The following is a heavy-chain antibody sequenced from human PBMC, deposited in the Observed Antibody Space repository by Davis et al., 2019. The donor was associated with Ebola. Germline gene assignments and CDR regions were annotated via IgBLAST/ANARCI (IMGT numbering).Heavy chain of an antibody. CDR3: AREGYNVRWLHTYNFYGLDV. D-gene: IGHD3-22*01. V-gene: IGHV3-7*01. CDR1: GFAFRTYA. Sequence: GESLKISCAASGFAFRTYAIHWVRQAPGKGLEWVANIKQDGSEKYYVDSVKGRFTLSRDNAKDSLSLQMNNLRAEDTAVYFCAREGYNVRWLHTYNFYGLDVWGPGTTVTVSS. J-gene: IGHJ6*02. CDR2: IKQDGSEK.